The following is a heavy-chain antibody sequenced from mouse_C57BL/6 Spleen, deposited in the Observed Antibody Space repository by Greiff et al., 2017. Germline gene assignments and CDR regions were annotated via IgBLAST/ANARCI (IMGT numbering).Heavy chain of an antibody. CDR3: ARLGSYGNYDYFDY. V-gene: IGHV1-18*01. J-gene: IGHJ2*01. D-gene: IGHD2-1*01. CDR2: INPNNGGT. Sequence: EVQLQQSGPELVKPGASVKIPCKASGYTFTDYNMDWVKQSHGKSLEWIGDINPNNGGTIYNQKFKGKATLTVDKSSSTAYMELRSLTSEDTAVYYCARLGSYGNYDYFDYWGQGTTLTVSS. CDR1: GYTFTDYN.